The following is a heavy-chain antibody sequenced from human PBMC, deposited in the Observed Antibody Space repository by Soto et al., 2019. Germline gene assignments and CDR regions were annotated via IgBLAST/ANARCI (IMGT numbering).Heavy chain of an antibody. J-gene: IGHJ5*02. D-gene: IGHD3-22*01. V-gene: IGHV4-38-2*02. CDR3: ARDSSGYYWFDP. Sequence: LSLTCAVSGFSISSGYFWGWIRQPPGKGPEWLGSIYHSGTTYYNPSVKGRVAISVDTSKNQFSLKMSSVTAADTAVYYCARDSSGYYWFDPWGQGTLVTVSS. CDR1: GFSISSGYF. CDR2: IYHSGTT.